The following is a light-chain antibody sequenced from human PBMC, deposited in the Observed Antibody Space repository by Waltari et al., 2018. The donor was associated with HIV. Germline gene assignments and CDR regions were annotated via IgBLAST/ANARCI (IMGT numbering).Light chain of an antibody. V-gene: IGLV3-1*01. CDR1: KLGDKY. CDR3: QAFDSSTVV. Sequence: SYELTQLPSVSVSPGQTARITCSGDKLGDKYACWYQQRPGQSPVLVIYQDTKRPSGIPEGFSGSNSGNTATLTISGTQAMDEADYYCQAFDSSTVVFGGGTKLTVL. J-gene: IGLJ2*01. CDR2: QDT.